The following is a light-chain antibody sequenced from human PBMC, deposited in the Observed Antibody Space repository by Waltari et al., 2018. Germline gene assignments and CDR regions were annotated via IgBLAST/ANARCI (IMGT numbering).Light chain of an antibody. Sequence: QSALTQPASVSGSPGQSITISCTGTSSDVGGYNSVSWYQQHPGNAPQLMIYEVSNRPSGVSNRFSGSKSGNTASLTISGLQAEDEADYYCSSYTSSSTLLYVFGTGTKVTVL. J-gene: IGLJ1*01. CDR2: EVS. CDR3: SSYTSSSTLLYV. V-gene: IGLV2-14*01. CDR1: SSDVGGYNS.